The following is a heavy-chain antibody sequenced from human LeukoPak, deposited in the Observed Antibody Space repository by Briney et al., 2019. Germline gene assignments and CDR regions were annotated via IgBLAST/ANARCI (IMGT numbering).Heavy chain of an antibody. V-gene: IGHV4-59*01. D-gene: IGHD3-10*01. CDR1: GGSISYY. J-gene: IGHJ5*02. CDR3: ARGSHYYGSGSPNWFNP. Sequence: SETLSLTCTVSGGSISYYWTWIRQPPGKGLEWIGCIYYSGSTNYNPSLKGRVTMSIDTSKNQFSLKLSSVTAADTAVYYCARGSHYYGSGSPNWFNPWGQGTLVTVSS. CDR2: IYYSGST.